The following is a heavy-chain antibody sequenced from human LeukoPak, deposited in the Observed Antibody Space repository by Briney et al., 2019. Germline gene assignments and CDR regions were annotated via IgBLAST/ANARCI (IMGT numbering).Heavy chain of an antibody. CDR3: ARNRGWYATDV. D-gene: IGHD6-19*01. CDR1: GGSISSYY. Sequence: SETPSLTCTVSGGSISSYYWSWIRQPPGKGLEWIGYIYYSGSTNYNPSLKSRVTISVDTSKNQFSLKLSSVTAADTAVYYCARNRGWYATDVWGQGAAVTVSS. CDR2: IYYSGST. J-gene: IGHJ6*02. V-gene: IGHV4-59*01.